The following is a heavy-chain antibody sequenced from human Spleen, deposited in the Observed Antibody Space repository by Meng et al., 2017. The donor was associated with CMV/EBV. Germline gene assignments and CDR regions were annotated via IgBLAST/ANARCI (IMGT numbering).Heavy chain of an antibody. CDR2: ISSYNSNT. Sequence: ASVKVSCKVSGHTFNSYGITWVRQAPGQGLEWVGWISSYNSNTNYAQKFLGRVTLTTDTSTSIAYMELRSLRSDDTAVYYCATTTILITPYKYHAMDVCGQGTTVTVSS. V-gene: IGHV1-18*01. CDR1: GHTFNSYG. J-gene: IGHJ6*02. D-gene: IGHD1-1*01. CDR3: ATTTILITPYKYHAMDV.